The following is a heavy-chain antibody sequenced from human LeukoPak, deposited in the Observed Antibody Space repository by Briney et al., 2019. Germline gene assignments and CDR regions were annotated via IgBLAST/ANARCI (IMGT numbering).Heavy chain of an antibody. Sequence: GGSLRLSCAASGFTFSSFEMNWVRQAPGKGLEWVSYIQITGTPIHYADSVKGGFTISRDNAEKSLYLQLNNLRLEDTAVYYCVRSDRETFAFDIWGQGAMVTVSS. CDR1: GFTFSSFE. CDR3: VRSDRETFAFDI. D-gene: IGHD2/OR15-2a*01. V-gene: IGHV3-48*03. J-gene: IGHJ3*02. CDR2: IQITGTPI.